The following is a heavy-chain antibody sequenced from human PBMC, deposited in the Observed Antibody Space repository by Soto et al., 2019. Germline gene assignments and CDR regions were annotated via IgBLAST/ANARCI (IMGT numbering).Heavy chain of an antibody. CDR1: GYTLTELS. CDR2: FDPEDGET. Sequence: SVKVSCKVSGYTLTELSMHWGRQAPGKGLEWMGGFDPEDGETIYAQKFQGRVTMTEDTSTDTAYMELSSLRSEDTAVYYCATAFFHVGGFDPWGQGTLVTVSS. CDR3: ATAFFHVGGFDP. V-gene: IGHV1-24*01. J-gene: IGHJ5*02.